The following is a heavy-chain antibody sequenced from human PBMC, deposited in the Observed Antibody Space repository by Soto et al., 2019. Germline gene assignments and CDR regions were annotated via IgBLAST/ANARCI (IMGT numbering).Heavy chain of an antibody. J-gene: IGHJ6*02. CDR1: GFTFSNAW. D-gene: IGHD2-2*01. CDR3: GTCSSTSCRYYYYGMDV. V-gene: IGHV3-15*07. CDR2: IKSKTDGVKT. Sequence: EVQLVESGGGLVKPGGSLRLSCAASGFTFSNAWMNWVRQAPGKGLEWVGRIKSKTDGVKTDYAAPVKGRFTISRDDSQNTLYLQMNSLKTDDTAVYYCGTCSSTSCRYYYYGMDVWGQGTTVTVSS.